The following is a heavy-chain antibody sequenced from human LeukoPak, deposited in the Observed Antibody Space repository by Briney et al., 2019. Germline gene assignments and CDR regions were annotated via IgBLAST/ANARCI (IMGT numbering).Heavy chain of an antibody. CDR2: IYYTGST. D-gene: IGHD3-3*01. CDR1: GDSISSYH. V-gene: IGHV4-59*01. Sequence: SETLSLTCTVSGDSISSYHWSWIRQPPGKGLEWIGHIYYTGSTNYNPSLKSRVTISLDTSKNQFSLKLSSVTAADTAVYYCTRSLGVVIHGGMDVWSQGTTVTVSS. CDR3: TRSLGVVIHGGMDV. J-gene: IGHJ6*02.